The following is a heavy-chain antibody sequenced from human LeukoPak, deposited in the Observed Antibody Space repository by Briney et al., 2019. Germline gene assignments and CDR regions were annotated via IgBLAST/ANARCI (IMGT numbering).Heavy chain of an antibody. D-gene: IGHD2-2*01. CDR1: AFTFSTYA. V-gene: IGHV3-23*01. Sequence: PGGSLRLSCAASAFTFSTYAMNWVRQAPGKGLEWVSSISSGGGTTYYADSVKGRFTISRDNSKNTLYLQMNSLRPEDTAMYYCANAVCTTSSCSGFYGMDVWGQGTTVAVSS. CDR2: ISSGGGTT. CDR3: ANAVCTTSSCSGFYGMDV. J-gene: IGHJ6*02.